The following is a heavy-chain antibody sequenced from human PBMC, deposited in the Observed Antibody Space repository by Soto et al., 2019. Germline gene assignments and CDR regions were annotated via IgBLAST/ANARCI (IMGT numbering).Heavy chain of an antibody. CDR2: ISGSGATT. Sequence: EVQLLESGGGLVQPGGSLRLSCAASGFTFSNYAMTWVRQAPGMGLEWVSPISGSGATTYYADSVKGRFTISRDNSKNTLYLQMNSLRAEDTAVYYCARALITMIEYGMDVWGQGTTVTVSS. V-gene: IGHV3-23*01. J-gene: IGHJ6*02. D-gene: IGHD3-22*01. CDR1: GFTFSNYA. CDR3: ARALITMIEYGMDV.